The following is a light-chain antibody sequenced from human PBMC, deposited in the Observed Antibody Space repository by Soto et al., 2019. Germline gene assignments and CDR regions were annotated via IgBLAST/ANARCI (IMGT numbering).Light chain of an antibody. CDR3: QQSYSTPPT. J-gene: IGKJ1*01. CDR1: QSIATY. Sequence: DIQMTQSPSSLSASVGDRITITCRASQSIATYLHWYQQKPEKAPKLLIYAESSLQSGVPSRFSASGSGTDFTLTISSLQPEDFATYYCQQSYSTPPTFGQGTKVDIK. CDR2: AES. V-gene: IGKV1-39*01.